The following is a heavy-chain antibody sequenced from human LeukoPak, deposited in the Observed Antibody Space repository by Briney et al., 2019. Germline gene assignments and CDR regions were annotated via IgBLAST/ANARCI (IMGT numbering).Heavy chain of an antibody. J-gene: IGHJ4*02. CDR1: GGSISSYY. CDR3: ARVSPGPMATISGYFDY. Sequence: PSETLSLTCTVSGGSISSYYWSWIRQPPGKGLEWIGYIYYGGSTNYNPSLKSRVTISVDTSKNQFSLKLSSVTAADTAVYYCARVSPGPMATISGYFDYWGQGTLVTVSS. D-gene: IGHD5-24*01. CDR2: IYYGGST. V-gene: IGHV4-59*01.